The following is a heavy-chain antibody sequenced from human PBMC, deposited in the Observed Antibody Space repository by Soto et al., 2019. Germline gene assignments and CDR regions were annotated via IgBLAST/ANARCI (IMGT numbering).Heavy chain of an antibody. J-gene: IGHJ4*02. CDR1: GFTFSSYA. CDR2: ISGSGGST. D-gene: IGHD3-22*01. Sequence: GGLRLSCAASGFTFSSYAMSWVRQAPGKGLEWVSAISGSGGSTYYADSVKGRFTISRDNSKNTLYLQMNSLRAEDTAVYYCAKDDSSGYYSDYWGQGTLVTVSS. V-gene: IGHV3-23*01. CDR3: AKDDSSGYYSDY.